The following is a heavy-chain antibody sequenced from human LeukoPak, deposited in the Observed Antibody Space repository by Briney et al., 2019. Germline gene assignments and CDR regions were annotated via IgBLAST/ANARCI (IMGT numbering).Heavy chain of an antibody. Sequence: SETLSLTCTVSGGSISSSSYYWGWIRQPPGKGLEWIGSIYYSGSTYYNPSLKSRVTISVDTSKNQFSLKLSSVTAADTAVYYCARVPIAAPFDYWGQGTLVTVSS. J-gene: IGHJ4*02. CDR1: GGSISSSSYY. D-gene: IGHD6-13*01. V-gene: IGHV4-39*07. CDR2: IYYSGST. CDR3: ARVPIAAPFDY.